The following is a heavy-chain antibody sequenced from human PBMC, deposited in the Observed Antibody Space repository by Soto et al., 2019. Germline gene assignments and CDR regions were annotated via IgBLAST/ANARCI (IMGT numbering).Heavy chain of an antibody. J-gene: IGHJ3*02. CDR2: IYYSGST. D-gene: IGHD3-3*01. CDR3: ARGRTIFGVVTSDAFDI. Sequence: SETLSLTCTVSGGSISSYYWSWIRQPPGKGLEWIGYIYYSGSTNYNPSLKSRVTISVDTSKNQFSLKLSSVTAADTAVYYCARGRTIFGVVTSDAFDIWGQGTMVTVSS. CDR1: GGSISSYY. V-gene: IGHV4-59*01.